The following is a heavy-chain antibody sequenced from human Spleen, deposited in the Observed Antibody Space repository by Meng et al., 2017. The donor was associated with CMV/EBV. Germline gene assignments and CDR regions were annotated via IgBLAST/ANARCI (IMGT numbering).Heavy chain of an antibody. J-gene: IGHJ4*02. Sequence: GESLKISCAASGFTFSSFRMNWVRQAPGKGLEWVSSITSSSIYIYYADSVKGRFTISRDNAKNSLYLQMNSLRAEDTAVYYCARGDSGTYYEDYWGQGPVVTVSS. CDR3: ARGDSGTYYEDY. D-gene: IGHD1-26*01. V-gene: IGHV3-21*01. CDR2: ITSSSIYI. CDR1: GFTFSSFR.